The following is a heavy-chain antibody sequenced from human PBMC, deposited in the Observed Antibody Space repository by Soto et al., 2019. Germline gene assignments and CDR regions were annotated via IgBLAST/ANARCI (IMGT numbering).Heavy chain of an antibody. Sequence: PSETLSLTCTVSGGSISSSSYYWGWIRQPPGKGLEWIGSIYYSGSTYYNPSLKSRVTISVDTSKNQFSLKLSSVTAAGTAVYYCASQASEPYCTNGVCSYGMDVWGQGTTVTVYS. CDR1: GGSISSSSYY. J-gene: IGHJ6*02. V-gene: IGHV4-39*01. D-gene: IGHD2-8*01. CDR3: ASQASEPYCTNGVCSYGMDV. CDR2: IYYSGST.